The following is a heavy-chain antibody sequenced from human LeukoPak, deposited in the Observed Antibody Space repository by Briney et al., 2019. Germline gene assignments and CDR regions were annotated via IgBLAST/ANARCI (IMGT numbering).Heavy chain of an antibody. Sequence: PSETLSLTCTVSGGSISSGSYYWSWIRQPAGKGLEWIGRIYTSGSTNYNPSLKSRVTISVDTSKNQFSLKLSSVTAADTAVYYCARDGAKYCSSTSCYDYWGQGTLVTVSS. D-gene: IGHD2-2*01. CDR1: GGSISSGSYY. V-gene: IGHV4-61*02. J-gene: IGHJ4*02. CDR2: IYTSGST. CDR3: ARDGAKYCSSTSCYDY.